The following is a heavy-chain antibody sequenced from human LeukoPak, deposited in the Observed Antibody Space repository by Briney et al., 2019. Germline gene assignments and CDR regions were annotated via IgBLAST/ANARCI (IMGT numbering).Heavy chain of an antibody. Sequence: SGPTLVNPTQTLTLACTFSGFSLSTRGVGVGWIRQPPGKALEWLALIYWDDDKRYSPSLKSRLTITKDTSKNQVVLTMTNMDPVDTATYCCAHRPRWQTTKLYYFDYWGQGTLVTVSS. CDR2: IYWDDDK. CDR1: GFSLSTRGVG. J-gene: IGHJ4*02. V-gene: IGHV2-5*02. CDR3: AHRPRWQTTKLYYFDY. D-gene: IGHD4-17*01.